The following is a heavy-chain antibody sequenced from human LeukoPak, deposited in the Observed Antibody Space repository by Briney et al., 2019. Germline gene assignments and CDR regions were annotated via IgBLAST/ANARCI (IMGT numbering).Heavy chain of an antibody. D-gene: IGHD2-2*01. CDR3: ARRRTPGLSGYMDV. V-gene: IGHV4-59*08. CDR1: GGSIISYY. J-gene: IGHJ6*03. CDR2: IDYRVST. Sequence: SETLSLTCTFSGGSIISYYLSWIPQPSGKGLECLGDIDYRVSTNYNPSLKSRVTISVGTSKSPFSLRLSSLTAADTAMYYCARRRTPGLSGYMDVWGKGTTATVSS.